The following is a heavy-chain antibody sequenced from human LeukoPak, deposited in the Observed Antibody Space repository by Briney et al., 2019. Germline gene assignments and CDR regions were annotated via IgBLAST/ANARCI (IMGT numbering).Heavy chain of an antibody. CDR2: INWNSGSI. CDR1: GFTFDDYA. CDR3: AKGGGVSYYYYMDV. D-gene: IGHD3-10*01. J-gene: IGHJ6*03. Sequence: GGSLRLSCAASGFTFDDYAMHWVRQTPGKGLEWVSGINWNSGSIDYADSVKGRFTISRDNAKNSLYLQMNNLRAGDTALYYCAKGGGVSYYYYMDVWGKGTTVTISS. V-gene: IGHV3-9*01.